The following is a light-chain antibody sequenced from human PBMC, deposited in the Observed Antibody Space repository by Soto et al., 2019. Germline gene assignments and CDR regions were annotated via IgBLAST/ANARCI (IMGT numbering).Light chain of an antibody. CDR1: QSISSY. J-gene: IGKJ1*01. V-gene: IGKV1-5*01. CDR3: QQYHSYYRP. CDR2: DAS. Sequence: DIQLSQSASFLSASVGDRVTITCRASQSISSYLNWYQQKPGKAPQLLISDASTLESGVPSRFSGSGSGTEFSLTISSLQPDDFATYYCQQYHSYYRPFGQGTKVDIK.